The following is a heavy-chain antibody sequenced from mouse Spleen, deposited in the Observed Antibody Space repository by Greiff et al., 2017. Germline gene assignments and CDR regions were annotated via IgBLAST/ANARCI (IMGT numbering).Heavy chain of an antibody. D-gene: IGHD1-1*01. CDR2: INPSSGYT. Sequence: VMLVESGAELAKPGASVKLSCKASGYTFTSYWMHWVKQRPGQGLEWIGYINPSSGYTKYNQKFKDKATLTADKSSSTAYMQLSSLTYEDSAVYYCAREIYYYDGSYEDYAMDYWGQGTSVTVSS. J-gene: IGHJ4*01. CDR1: GYTFTSYW. CDR3: AREIYYYDGSYEDYAMDY. V-gene: IGHV1-7*01.